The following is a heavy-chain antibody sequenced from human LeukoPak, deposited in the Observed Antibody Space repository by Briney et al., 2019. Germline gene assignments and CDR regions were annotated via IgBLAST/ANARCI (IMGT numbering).Heavy chain of an antibody. V-gene: IGHV4-61*02. Sequence: SQTLSLTCTVSGGSISSGSYYWSWIRQPAGKGLEWIGRIYTSGSTNYNPSLKSRVTISVDTSKNQFSLKLSSVTAADTAVYYCARDPVITIFGAGADAFDIWGQGTMVTVSS. CDR1: GGSISSGSYY. J-gene: IGHJ3*02. CDR2: IYTSGST. D-gene: IGHD3-3*01. CDR3: ARDPVITIFGAGADAFDI.